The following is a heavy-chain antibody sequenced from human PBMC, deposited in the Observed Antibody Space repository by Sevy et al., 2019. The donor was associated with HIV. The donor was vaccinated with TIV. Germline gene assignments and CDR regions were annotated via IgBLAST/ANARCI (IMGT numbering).Heavy chain of an antibody. CDR2: ISAYNGNT. V-gene: IGHV1-18*01. CDR1: GYTFTSYG. Sequence: ASVKVSCEASGYTFTSYGIIWVRQAPGQGLEWMGWISAYNGNTNYAQRLQGRVTMTTDTSTCTAYMELTSLRSDDTAGYYCARGPRKYYDSSGYYYPPSYWGQGTLVTVSS. J-gene: IGHJ4*02. D-gene: IGHD3-22*01. CDR3: ARGPRKYYDSSGYYYPPSY.